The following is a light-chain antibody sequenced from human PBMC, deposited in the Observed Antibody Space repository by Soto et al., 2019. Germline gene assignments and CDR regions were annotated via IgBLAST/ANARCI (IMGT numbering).Light chain of an antibody. V-gene: IGLV2-14*03. CDR1: SSDVGGYNY. CDR3: SSYTSSRTRV. CDR2: DVY. Sequence: QPVLTQPASVSGSPGQSITISCTGTSSDVGGYNYVAWYQHHPGKAPKLIIYDVYNRPSGVSNRFSASKSDNTASLTISGLQAEDEADYYCSSYTSSRTRVFGGGTQLTVL. J-gene: IGLJ3*02.